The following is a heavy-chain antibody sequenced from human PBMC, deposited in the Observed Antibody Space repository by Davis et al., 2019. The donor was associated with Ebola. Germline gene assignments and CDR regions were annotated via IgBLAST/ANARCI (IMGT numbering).Heavy chain of an antibody. V-gene: IGHV1-2*04. CDR3: ARAPRWELPDY. Sequence: AASVKVSCKASGYTFTSYYMHWVRQAPGQGLEWMGWFNPNSGGTNYAQKFQGWVTMTRDTSISTAYMDLSRLRSDDTAVYYCARAPRWELPDYWGQGTLVTVSS. D-gene: IGHD1-26*01. CDR1: GYTFTSYY. J-gene: IGHJ4*02. CDR2: FNPNSGGT.